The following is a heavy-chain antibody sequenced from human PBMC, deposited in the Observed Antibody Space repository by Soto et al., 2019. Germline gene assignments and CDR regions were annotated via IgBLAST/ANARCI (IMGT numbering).Heavy chain of an antibody. J-gene: IGHJ6*02. CDR2: INHSGST. D-gene: IGHD3-10*01. CDR3: ARDQQRYYGSGKRHYGMDV. CDR1: GGSFSVYY. Sequence: SETLSLTCAVYGGSFSVYYWSWIRQPPGKGLEWIGEINHSGSTNYNPSLKSRVTISVDTSKNQFSLRLSSVTAADTAVYYCARDQQRYYGSGKRHYGMDVWGQGTTVTVSS. V-gene: IGHV4-34*01.